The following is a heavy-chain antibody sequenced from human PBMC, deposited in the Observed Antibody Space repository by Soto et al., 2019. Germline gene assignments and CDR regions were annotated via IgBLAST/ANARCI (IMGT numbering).Heavy chain of an antibody. J-gene: IGHJ4*02. CDR3: AKDKRYTGSGYSDY. Sequence: PGVSLRLSCAASGLTFSSYAMNWVRQAPGKGLEWVSAISGSGTTNYADSAKGRFTISRDNSKNMLYLQMNSLRPEDTAIYYCAKDKRYTGSGYSDYWGQGT. V-gene: IGHV3-23*01. CDR2: ISGSGTT. CDR1: GLTFSSYA. D-gene: IGHD3-22*01.